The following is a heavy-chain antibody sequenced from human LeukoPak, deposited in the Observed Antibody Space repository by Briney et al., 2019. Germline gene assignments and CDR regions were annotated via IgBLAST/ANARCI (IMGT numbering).Heavy chain of an antibody. CDR3: ARAGIQLWLRGLDY. CDR1: GFTFSGFA. V-gene: IGHV3-30-3*01. CDR2: ISYDGSNK. Sequence: PGRSLRLSCSASGFTFSGFAMHWVRQAPGKGLEWVAVISYDGSNKYYANSVKGRFTISRDNSKNTLYLHMNSQRAEDTAVYYCARAGIQLWLRGLDYWGQGTLVTVSS. J-gene: IGHJ4*02. D-gene: IGHD5-18*01.